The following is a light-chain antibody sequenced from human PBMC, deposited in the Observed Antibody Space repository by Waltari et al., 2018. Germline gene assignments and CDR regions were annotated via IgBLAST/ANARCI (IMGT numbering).Light chain of an antibody. V-gene: IGKV1-5*03. J-gene: IGKJ1*01. CDR2: KAS. CDR3: QQYQKSPWT. Sequence: IQMTQAPSTPPAPVGDRVTITCRASQSLNNWLAWFQQKPGKAPKVLIYKASILESGVPSRFSGSVSGTEFTLTISSLQPDDFGSYYCQQYQKSPWTFGQGTKVEIK. CDR1: QSLNNW.